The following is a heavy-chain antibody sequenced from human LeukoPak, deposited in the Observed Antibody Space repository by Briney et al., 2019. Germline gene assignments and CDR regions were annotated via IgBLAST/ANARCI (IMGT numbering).Heavy chain of an antibody. CDR3: SRGSDESKTGDY. CDR2: IHPSGST. V-gene: IGHV4-34*01. J-gene: IGHJ4*02. D-gene: IGHD6-25*01. CDR1: GGSFSHYY. Sequence: SETLSLTCAIYGGSFSHYYWSWIRQPPGKGLEWVGEIHPSGSTSFNPSPESRVSISKDTSKNQFSLKLTSVTAADTAVYYCSRGSDESKTGDYWGQGTLVTVSS.